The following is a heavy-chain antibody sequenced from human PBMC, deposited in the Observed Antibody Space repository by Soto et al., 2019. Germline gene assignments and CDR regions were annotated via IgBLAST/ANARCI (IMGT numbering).Heavy chain of an antibody. D-gene: IGHD2-2*01. Sequence: GGSLRLSCAASGFTFSSYGLPWVRQAPGKGLEWVADICYAGSNKYYADFMKGRFTISSDNYKHTLYLQINGMGAVASAVCCGARGPPYPSYGSSTCGYGAYFDYWGQGTLVTVSS. V-gene: IGHV3-33*01. CDR2: ICYAGSNK. CDR1: GFTFSSYG. CDR3: ARGPPYPSYGSSTCGYGAYFDY. J-gene: IGHJ4*02.